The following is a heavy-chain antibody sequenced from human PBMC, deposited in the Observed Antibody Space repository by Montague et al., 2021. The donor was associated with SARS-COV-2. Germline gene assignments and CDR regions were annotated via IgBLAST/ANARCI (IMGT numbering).Heavy chain of an antibody. CDR1: GFTFSSYA. D-gene: IGHD3-3*01. J-gene: IGHJ6*03. Sequence: SLRLSCAASGFTFSSYAMHWVRQAPGKGLEWVAVISYDGSNKYYAASVKGRFTISRDNSKNTLYLQMNSLRAEDTAVYYCARDGEYYDFWSGYSRPVNYYYYYYMDVWGKGTTVTVSS. V-gene: IGHV3-30*04. CDR2: ISYDGSNK. CDR3: ARDGEYYDFWSGYSRPVNYYYYYYMDV.